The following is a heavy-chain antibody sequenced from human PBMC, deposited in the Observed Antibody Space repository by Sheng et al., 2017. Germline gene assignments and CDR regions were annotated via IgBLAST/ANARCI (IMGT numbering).Heavy chain of an antibody. V-gene: IGHV3-48*03. CDR1: GFTFSSYE. D-gene: IGHD3-16*02. CDR2: ISSSGSTI. Sequence: EVQLVESGGGLVQPGGSLRLSCAASGFTFSSYEMNWVRQAPGKGLEWVSYISSSGSTIYYADSVKGRFTISRDNAKNSLYLQMNSLRAEDTSVYYCAKFMGYHVDYWGRGNAGHRLL. CDR3: AKFMGYHVDY. J-gene: IGHJ4*02.